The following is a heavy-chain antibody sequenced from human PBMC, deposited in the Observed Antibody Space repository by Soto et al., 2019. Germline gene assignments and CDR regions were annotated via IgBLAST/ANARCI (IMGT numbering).Heavy chain of an antibody. V-gene: IGHV3-53*01. CDR3: ATWHEREHAYDV. Sequence: DVQLVESGGGLMQPGESLRLSCAASGLTVSGKKYVAWVRQAPGKGLEWVSALYDVDGSFYSDSVKGRFTTSSDSSKTTVYLQMNDLRHADTAVYYCATWHEREHAYDVWGQWTTVTVSS. CDR1: GLTVSGKKY. J-gene: IGHJ3*01. D-gene: IGHD1-1*01. CDR2: LYDVDGS.